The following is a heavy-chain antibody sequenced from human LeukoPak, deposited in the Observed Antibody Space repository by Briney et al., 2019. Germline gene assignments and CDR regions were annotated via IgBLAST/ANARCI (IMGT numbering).Heavy chain of an antibody. D-gene: IGHD4-11*01. CDR3: ALITVRDYYYYHMDV. J-gene: IGHJ6*03. CDR2: IIPIFGTA. V-gene: IGHV1-69*05. CDR1: GGTFSSYA. Sequence: GSSVKVSCKASGGTFSSYAISWVRQAPGQGLEWMGGIIPIFGTANYAQKFQGRVTITTDESTSTAYMELSSLRSEDTAVYYCALITVRDYYYYHMDVWGKGTTVTVSS.